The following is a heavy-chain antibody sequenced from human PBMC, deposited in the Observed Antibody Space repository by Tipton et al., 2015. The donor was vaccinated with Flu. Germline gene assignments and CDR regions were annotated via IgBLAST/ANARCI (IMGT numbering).Heavy chain of an antibody. CDR1: GDSVLNDGAS. J-gene: IGHJ4*02. V-gene: IGHV6-1*01. Sequence: GLVKPSQTLSLTCDISGDSVLNDGASWNWIRQSPSRGLEWLGRTYYRSRWYRDSAVSVRSRFSVSADTSKNQISMQLNSLTPQDAGVYYYARGRRGQLVALFAYWGQGTVVTVSS. CDR3: ARGRRGQLVALFAY. CDR2: TYYRSRWYR. D-gene: IGHD5-12*01.